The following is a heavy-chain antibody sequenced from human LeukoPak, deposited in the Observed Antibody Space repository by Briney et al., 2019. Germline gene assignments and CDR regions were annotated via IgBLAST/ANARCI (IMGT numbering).Heavy chain of an antibody. CDR2: IYYSGST. D-gene: IGHD3-22*01. J-gene: IGHJ4*02. Sequence: PSETLSLTCTVSGGSISSYYWSWIRQPPGKGLEWLGYIYYSGSTNYNPSLKSRVTISVDTSKNQFSLKLSSVTAADTAVYYCARVVPGYYYDSSGPQLDYWGQGTLVTVSS. CDR1: GGSISSYY. CDR3: ARVVPGYYYDSSGPQLDY. V-gene: IGHV4-59*01.